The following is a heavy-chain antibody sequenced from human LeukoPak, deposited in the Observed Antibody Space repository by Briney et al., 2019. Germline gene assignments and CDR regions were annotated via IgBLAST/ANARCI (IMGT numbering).Heavy chain of an antibody. J-gene: IGHJ4*02. Sequence: GGSLRLSCAASGFTFSSYAMSWVRQAPGKGLEWVSAISGSGGSTYYADSVKGRFTISRDNSKNTLYLQMNSLRAEDTAVYYCAKDRYVAAEAVTLFDYRGQGNLVTVSS. CDR3: AKDRYVAAEAVTLFDY. CDR1: GFTFSSYA. V-gene: IGHV3-23*01. CDR2: ISGSGGST. D-gene: IGHD6-19*01.